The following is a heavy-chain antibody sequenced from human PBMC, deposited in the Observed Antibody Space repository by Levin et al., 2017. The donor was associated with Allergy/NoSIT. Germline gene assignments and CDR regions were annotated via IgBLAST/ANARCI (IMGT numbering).Heavy chain of an antibody. CDR2: ISSTGGAT. CDR3: AKGSQGAAWYNWFDP. D-gene: IGHD3-10*01. Sequence: GASVKVSCAASGFTFSTYAMHWVRQAPGKGLEWVSGISSTGGATYYADSVKGRLTISRDNSKNTVYLQMNGLTAADTAVYYCAKGSQGAAWYNWFDPWGQGTLVTVSS. J-gene: IGHJ5*02. CDR1: GFTFSTYA. V-gene: IGHV3-23*01.